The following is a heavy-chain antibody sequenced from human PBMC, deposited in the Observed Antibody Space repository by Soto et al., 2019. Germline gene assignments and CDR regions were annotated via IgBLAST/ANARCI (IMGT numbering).Heavy chain of an antibody. J-gene: IGHJ4*02. V-gene: IGHV1-8*01. D-gene: IGHD3-3*01. CDR2: MNPNSGNT. CDR3: ARVSAYYDFWSSYYNLGY. CDR1: GYTFTSYD. Sequence: GASVKVSCKASGYTFTSYDINWVRQATGQGLEWMGWMNPNSGNTGYAQKFQGRVTMTRNTSISTAYMELSSLRSEDTAVYYCARVSAYYDFWSSYYNLGYWGQGTLVTVSS.